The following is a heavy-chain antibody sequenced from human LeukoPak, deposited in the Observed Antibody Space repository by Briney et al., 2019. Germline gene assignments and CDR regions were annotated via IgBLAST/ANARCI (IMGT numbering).Heavy chain of an antibody. D-gene: IGHD5-18*01. V-gene: IGHV3-13*01. CDR1: GFTLGSHD. CDR3: VREARGYHYTYFDY. Sequence: GGSLRLSCTASGFTLGSHDMHWVRQTTGEGLEWVAAVASGFQAFYAGSVKGRFTVSREDAKNSLYLQMNSLRAGDTAVYYCVREARGYHYTYFDYWGQGTLVTVSS. J-gene: IGHJ4*02. CDR2: VASGFQA.